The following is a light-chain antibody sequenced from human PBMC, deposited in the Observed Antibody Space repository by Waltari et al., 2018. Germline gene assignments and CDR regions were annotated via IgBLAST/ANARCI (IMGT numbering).Light chain of an antibody. Sequence: QSALTQPASVSGSPGQSITISCTGTSSDIGAYNYVSWYQHRPGKAPKLIISEVRRRPSGVSNRFSGSKSGNMASLTISGLQAEDEADYYCNSYTTSSTWVFGGGTKLTVL. CDR2: EVR. J-gene: IGLJ3*02. V-gene: IGLV2-14*01. CDR1: SSDIGAYNY. CDR3: NSYTTSSTWV.